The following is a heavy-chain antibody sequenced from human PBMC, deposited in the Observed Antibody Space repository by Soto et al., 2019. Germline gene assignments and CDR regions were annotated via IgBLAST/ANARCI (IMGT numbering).Heavy chain of an antibody. CDR2: ISSSGSTI. D-gene: IGHD3-9*01. V-gene: IGHV3-48*03. CDR3: ARWPRYFDWLQVRSWYGMDV. CDR1: GFTFSSYE. Sequence: PGGSLRLSCAASGFTFSSYEMNWVRQAPGKGLEWVSYISSSGSTIYYADSVKGRFTISRDNAKNSLYLQMNSLRAEDTAVYYCARWPRYFDWLQVRSWYGMDVWGQGTTVTVSS. J-gene: IGHJ6*02.